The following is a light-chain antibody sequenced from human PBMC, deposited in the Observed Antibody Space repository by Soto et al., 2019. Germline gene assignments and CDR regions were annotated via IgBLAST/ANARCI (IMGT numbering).Light chain of an antibody. J-gene: IGKJ4*02. CDR2: DAS. CDR1: QTISGW. V-gene: IGKV1-5*01. Sequence: DMQMTQSPSTLSASVGDTVTITCRASQTISGWLAWYQQRPGKAPNLLIFDASTLESGVPSRFTGRGSGTTFTLTSGSLQSDDFATYYCLQYNGYYPTFREGTKVEIK. CDR3: LQYNGYYPT.